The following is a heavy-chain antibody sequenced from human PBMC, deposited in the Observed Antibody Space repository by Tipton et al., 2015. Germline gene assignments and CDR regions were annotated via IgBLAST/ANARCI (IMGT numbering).Heavy chain of an antibody. Sequence: TLSLTCAVYGGSFSDYYWSWIRQSPGKGLEWIGEINHSGGTKYNPSLKSRVTMSVDTSKKQFPLKLNSVTAADTAVYYCAGPRGMPAIFGLPWDYYFDYWGQGALVTVSS. V-gene: IGHV4-34*01. J-gene: IGHJ4*02. CDR1: GGSFSDYY. D-gene: IGHD3-3*01. CDR3: AGPRGMPAIFGLPWDYYFDY. CDR2: INHSGGT.